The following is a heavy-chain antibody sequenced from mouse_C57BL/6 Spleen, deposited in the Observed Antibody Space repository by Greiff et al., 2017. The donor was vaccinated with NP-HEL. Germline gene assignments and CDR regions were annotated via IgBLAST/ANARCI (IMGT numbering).Heavy chain of an antibody. V-gene: IGHV1-22*01. J-gene: IGHJ4*01. Sequence: EVQLQQSGPELVKPGASVKMSCKASGYTFTDYNMHWVKQSHGKSLEWIGYINPNNGGTSYNQKFKGKATLTVNKSSSTAYMELRSLTSEDSAVYYCARSNYYRSSYYAMDYWGQGTSVTVSS. CDR2: INPNNGGT. CDR3: ARSNYYRSSYYAMDY. D-gene: IGHD1-1*01. CDR1: GYTFTDYN.